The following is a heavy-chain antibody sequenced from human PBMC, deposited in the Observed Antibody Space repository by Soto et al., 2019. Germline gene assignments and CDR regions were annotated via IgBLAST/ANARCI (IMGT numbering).Heavy chain of an antibody. CDR1: GYTFTSYA. Sequence: QVQLVQSGAEEKKPGASVKVSCKASGYTFTSYAMHWVRQAPGQRLEWMGWINAGNGNTKCSQKFQGRVTITRDTXASTAYMXXXSLXSEDTAVYYCARSIVVVTALDYWGQGTLVTVSS. CDR2: INAGNGNT. D-gene: IGHD2-21*02. J-gene: IGHJ4*02. CDR3: ARSIVVVTALDY. V-gene: IGHV1-3*05.